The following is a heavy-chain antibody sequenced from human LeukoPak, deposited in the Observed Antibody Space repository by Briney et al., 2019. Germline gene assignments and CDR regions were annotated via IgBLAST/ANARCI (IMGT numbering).Heavy chain of an antibody. CDR3: VTAGPNWSRDC. V-gene: IGHV3-21*01. D-gene: IGHD7-27*01. J-gene: IGHJ4*02. CDR1: GFTFSPSR. Sequence: GGSLRISCAASGFTFSPSRMTWVRQAPGKGLEWVSTIATGSSHIFYADSVKGRFTTSRDDAKNSLYLQLHSLRTEDTGIYYCVTAGPNWSRDCWGQGTLVTVSS. CDR2: IATGSSHI.